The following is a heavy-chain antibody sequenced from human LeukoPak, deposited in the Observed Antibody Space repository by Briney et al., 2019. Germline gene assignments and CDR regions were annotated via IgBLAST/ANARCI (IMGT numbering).Heavy chain of an antibody. Sequence: PSETLSLTRGVSGGSISTTNWWRWVRQPPGQGLEWIGEISLSGLTNYSPSLNSRVTMSLDKPKNQLSLNLSSVTAADTAVYYCSRENGAFSPFGFWGQGTLVTVPS. D-gene: IGHD2-8*01. V-gene: IGHV4-4*02. CDR1: GGSISTTNW. J-gene: IGHJ4*02. CDR3: SRENGAFSPFGF. CDR2: ISLSGLT.